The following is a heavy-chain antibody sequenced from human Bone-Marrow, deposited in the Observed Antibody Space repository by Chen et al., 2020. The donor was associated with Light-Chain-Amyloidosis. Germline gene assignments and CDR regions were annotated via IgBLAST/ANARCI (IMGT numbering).Heavy chain of an antibody. D-gene: IGHD5-12*01. J-gene: IGHJ4*02. V-gene: IGHV5-51*01. CDR1: GYTSPNYW. CDR2: IYPDDSDA. Sequence: EVQLEQSGPEVKKPGESLKISCKGSGYTSPNYWIGWVRQIPGKGLEWMGVIYPDDSDARYSTSFEGQVAISADKSITTAYLQWRSLKASDTAMYYCARRRDGYNFDYWGQGTLVTVSS. CDR3: ARRRDGYNFDY.